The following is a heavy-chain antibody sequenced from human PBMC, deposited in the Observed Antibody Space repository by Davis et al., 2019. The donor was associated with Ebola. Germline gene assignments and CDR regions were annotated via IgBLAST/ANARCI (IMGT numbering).Heavy chain of an antibody. CDR2: ISSSGSTI. D-gene: IGHD3-3*01. J-gene: IGHJ6*02. V-gene: IGHV3-11*01. CDR3: ANLAYYDFWSEVDV. CDR1: GFTFSDYY. Sequence: GGSLRLSCAASGFTFSDYYMSWIRQAPGKGLEWVSYISSSGSTIYYADSVKGRFTISRDNSKNTLYLQMNSLRAEDTAVYYCANLAYYDFWSEVDVWGQGTTVTVSS.